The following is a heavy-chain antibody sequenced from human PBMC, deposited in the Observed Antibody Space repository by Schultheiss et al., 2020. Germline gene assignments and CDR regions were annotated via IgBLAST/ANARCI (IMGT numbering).Heavy chain of an antibody. J-gene: IGHJ2*01. D-gene: IGHD6-13*01. Sequence: GGSLRLSCAASGFTFSSYSMNWVRQAPGKGLEWVSSISSSGSTIYYADSVKGRFTISRENAKNSLYLQMNSLRAGDTAVYYCARAVAAAGYWYFDLWGRGTLVTVSS. CDR3: ARAVAAAGYWYFDL. V-gene: IGHV3-48*01. CDR1: GFTFSSYS. CDR2: ISSSGSTI.